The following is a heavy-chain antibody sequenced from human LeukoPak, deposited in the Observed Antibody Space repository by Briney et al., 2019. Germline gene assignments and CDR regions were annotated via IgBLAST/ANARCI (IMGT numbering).Heavy chain of an antibody. CDR2: IIPGGDIT. Sequence: PGGSLRLSCAASGFTFSTYAMNWVRQAPGKGLEWVSTIIPGGDITYYADSVKGRFTISRDNSKNTLSLQMNSLRAEDTAVYYCAKDRKADGGYGLDYWGQGTLVTVSS. V-gene: IGHV3-23*01. CDR3: AKDRKADGGYGLDY. D-gene: IGHD5-12*01. J-gene: IGHJ4*02. CDR1: GFTFSTYA.